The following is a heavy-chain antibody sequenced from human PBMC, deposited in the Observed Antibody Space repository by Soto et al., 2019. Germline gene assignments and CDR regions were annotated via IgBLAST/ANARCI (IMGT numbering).Heavy chain of an antibody. CDR2: TNTDGSST. CDR1: GFTFSNYW. D-gene: IGHD2-2*01. J-gene: IGHJ5*02. CDR3: ARDLCSTFPCYTVWFVP. V-gene: IGHV3-74*01. Sequence: PGGSLRLSCAASGFTFSNYWIHWVRQVPGKGLVWVSRTNTDGSSTNYADSVKGRFTVSRDNADNTLYLQMSSLRAEDTAVYYCARDLCSTFPCYTVWFVPWGQGTLVTVSS.